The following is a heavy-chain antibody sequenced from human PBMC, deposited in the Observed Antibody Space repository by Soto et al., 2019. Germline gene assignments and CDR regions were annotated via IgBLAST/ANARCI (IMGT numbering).Heavy chain of an antibody. Sequence: PXGSLRVSFGASRFTFTSYRMHWVRQAPGKGLDGVAVISYDGGDKYYADSVKGRFTISRDNSKNTLYLQMNSLRAEDTAVYYCAKASGYCSSSTCSRLIYYYYGMDGWGQGTTVTVYS. J-gene: IGHJ6*02. CDR3: AKASGYCSSSTCSRLIYYYYGMDG. CDR1: RFTFTSYR. D-gene: IGHD2-2*01. CDR2: ISYDGGDK. V-gene: IGHV3-30*18.